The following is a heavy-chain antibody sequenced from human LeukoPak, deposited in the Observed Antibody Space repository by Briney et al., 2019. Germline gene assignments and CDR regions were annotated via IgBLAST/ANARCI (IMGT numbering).Heavy chain of an antibody. Sequence: PSETLSLTCTVSGGSISSGDYYWSWIRQPPGKGLEWIGYIYYSGSTYYNPSLKSRVTISVDTSKNQFSLKLSSVTAADTAVYYCAREGQQLPHLGAFDIWGQGTMVTVSS. V-gene: IGHV4-30-4*01. D-gene: IGHD6-13*01. CDR3: AREGQQLPHLGAFDI. CDR1: GGSISSGDYY. CDR2: IYYSGST. J-gene: IGHJ3*02.